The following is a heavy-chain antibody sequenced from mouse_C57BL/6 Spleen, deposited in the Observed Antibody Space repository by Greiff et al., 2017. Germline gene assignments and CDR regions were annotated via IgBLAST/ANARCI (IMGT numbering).Heavy chain of an antibody. Sequence: EVKLMESGGDLVKPGGSLKLSCAASGFTFSSYGMSWVRQTPDKRLAWVATISSGGSYTYYPDSVKGRFTISRDNAKNTLYLQMSSLKSEDTAMYYCARLIDGYYDYWGQGTTLTVSS. CDR1: GFTFSSYG. J-gene: IGHJ2*01. CDR3: ARLIDGYYDY. V-gene: IGHV5-6*01. D-gene: IGHD2-3*01. CDR2: ISSGGSYT.